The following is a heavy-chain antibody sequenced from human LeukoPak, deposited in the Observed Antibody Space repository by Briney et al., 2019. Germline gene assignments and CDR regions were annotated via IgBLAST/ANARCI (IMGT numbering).Heavy chain of an antibody. D-gene: IGHD3-3*01. V-gene: IGHV3-23*01. CDR2: ISGSGGST. J-gene: IGHJ4*02. CDR3: AKASYDFWSGYPQYFDY. Sequence: GGSLRLSCAASGFTFSSYAMSWVRQAPGKGLEWVSAISGSGGSTYYADSVKGRFTISRDNSKNTLYLQMNSLRAEDTAVYYCAKASYDFWSGYPQYFDYWGQGTLVTVSS. CDR1: GFTFSSYA.